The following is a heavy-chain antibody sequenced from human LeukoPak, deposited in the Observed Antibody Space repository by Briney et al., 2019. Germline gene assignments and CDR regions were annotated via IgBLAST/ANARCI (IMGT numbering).Heavy chain of an antibody. J-gene: IGHJ3*02. CDR1: GASFSAYF. CDR2: IKHGGDT. Sequence: SETLSLTCGVYGASFSAYFWNWVRQSPGKGLEWIGDIKHGGDTNYNPSLMGRVTISLDASKNQFSLMLTSVTVADTAVYYCARGPHYYGDYIRWFPGAFHIWGRGTAVSVSS. CDR3: ARGPHYYGDYIRWFPGAFHI. V-gene: IGHV4-34*01. D-gene: IGHD4-17*01.